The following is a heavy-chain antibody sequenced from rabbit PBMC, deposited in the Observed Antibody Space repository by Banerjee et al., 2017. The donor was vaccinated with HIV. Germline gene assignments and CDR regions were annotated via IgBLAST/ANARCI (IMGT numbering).Heavy chain of an antibody. Sequence: QQQLEESGGGLVKPEGSLTLTCKASGFDLSSYHYMCWVRQAPGKRPEWIACIATGSSGSTWYASWAKGRFTISKTSSTTVTLQMTSMTAADTATYFCARNWIPYGYGFGLWGPGTLVTVS. D-gene: IGHD6-1*01. CDR2: IATGSSGST. CDR1: GFDLSSYHY. CDR3: ARNWIPYGYGFGL. J-gene: IGHJ4*01. V-gene: IGHV1S45*01.